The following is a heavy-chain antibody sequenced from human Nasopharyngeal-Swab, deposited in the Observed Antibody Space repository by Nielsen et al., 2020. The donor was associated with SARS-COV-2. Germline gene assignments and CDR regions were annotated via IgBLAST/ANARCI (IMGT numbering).Heavy chain of an antibody. CDR1: GFTLNNHG. D-gene: IGHD3-9*01. CDR3: AKRGAFLEILTGYPPIDY. Sequence: GESLKISCAASGFTLNNHGMHWVRQAPGRGLEWVAVISYEGSLKNYADSVKGRFTIARDNSKSTVYLQMNRLRVEDTAVYYCAKRGAFLEILTGYPPIDYWGMGTLVIVSS. CDR2: ISYEGSLK. J-gene: IGHJ4*02. V-gene: IGHV3-30*18.